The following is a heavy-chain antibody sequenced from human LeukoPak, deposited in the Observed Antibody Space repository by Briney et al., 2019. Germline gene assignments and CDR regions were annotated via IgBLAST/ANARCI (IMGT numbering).Heavy chain of an antibody. Sequence: GASVKVSCKASRYSFAGYYMHWVRQAPGQGLEWMGWINPNSGGTNFAQKFQGRVTMTRDTSISTAYMELSRLRSDDTAVYYCARDNTAGGPFDYWGQGTLVTVSS. D-gene: IGHD6-13*01. V-gene: IGHV1-2*02. CDR1: RYSFAGYY. J-gene: IGHJ4*02. CDR3: ARDNTAGGPFDY. CDR2: INPNSGGT.